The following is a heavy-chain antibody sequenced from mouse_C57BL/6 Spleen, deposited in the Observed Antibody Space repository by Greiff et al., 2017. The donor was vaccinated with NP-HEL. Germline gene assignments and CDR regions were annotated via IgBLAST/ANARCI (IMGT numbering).Heavy chain of an antibody. J-gene: IGHJ3*01. CDR3: ATAYSPFAY. V-gene: IGHV5-4*01. Sequence: EVQLVESGGGLVKPGGSLKLSCAASGFTFSSYAMSWVRQTPEKRLEWVATISDGGSYTYYPDNVKGRFTISRDNAKNNLYLQMSHLKSEDTAMYYCATAYSPFAYWGQGTLVTVSA. D-gene: IGHD2-10*01. CDR1: GFTFSSYA. CDR2: ISDGGSYT.